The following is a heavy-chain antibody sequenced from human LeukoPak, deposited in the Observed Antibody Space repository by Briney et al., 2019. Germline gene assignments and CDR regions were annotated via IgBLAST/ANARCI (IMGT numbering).Heavy chain of an antibody. CDR3: ARGQQWLVQDEYYFDY. CDR1: GFTFSSYG. CDR2: IWYDGSNK. V-gene: IGHV3-33*01. D-gene: IGHD6-19*01. J-gene: IGHJ4*02. Sequence: GGSLRLSCAASGFTFSSYGMHWVRQAPGKGLEWVAVIWYDGSNKYYADSVKGRFTISRDYSKNTLYLQMNSLRAEDTAVYYCARGQQWLVQDEYYFDYWGQGTLVTVSS.